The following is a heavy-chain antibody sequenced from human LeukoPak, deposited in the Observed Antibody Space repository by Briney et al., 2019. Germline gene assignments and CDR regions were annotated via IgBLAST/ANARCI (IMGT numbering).Heavy chain of an antibody. CDR1: GYTFTSYY. CDR3: ARDRPYYYDSSGYSFFDY. J-gene: IGHJ4*02. Sequence: ASVKVSCKASGYTFTSYYMRWVRQAPGQGLEWMGIINPSGGSTSYAQKFQGRVTMTRDMSTSTVYMELSSLRSEDTAVYYCARDRPYYYDSSGYSFFDYWGQGTLVTVSS. V-gene: IGHV1-46*01. CDR2: INPSGGST. D-gene: IGHD3-22*01.